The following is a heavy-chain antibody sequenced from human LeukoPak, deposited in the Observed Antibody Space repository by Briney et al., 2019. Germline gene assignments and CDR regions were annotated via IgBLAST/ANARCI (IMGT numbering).Heavy chain of an antibody. CDR2: IYYSGST. Sequence: LQTLSLTCTVSGGSISSGDYYWSWIREPPGKGLEWIGYIYYSGSTYYNPSLKSRVTISVDTSKNQFSLKLSSVTAADTAVYYCAREGLREFWSGQTHWGQGTLVTVSS. CDR1: GGSISSGDYY. CDR3: AREGLREFWSGQTH. D-gene: IGHD3-3*01. J-gene: IGHJ4*02. V-gene: IGHV4-30-4*08.